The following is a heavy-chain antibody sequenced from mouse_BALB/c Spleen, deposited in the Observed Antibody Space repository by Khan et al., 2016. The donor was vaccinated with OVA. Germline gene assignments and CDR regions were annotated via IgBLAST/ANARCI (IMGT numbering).Heavy chain of an antibody. CDR3: GRGVLGLQTWFAY. D-gene: IGHD3-1*01. Sequence: VQLQQSGPELVKPGASVKMSCKASGYTFTSYDLHWVKQKPGQGLEWIGYINPYNDYNKNNEKFKGKATLTSDKSSSTAYMELSSLTSEDSAVYYCGRGVLGLQTWFAYWGQGTLVIVSA. V-gene: IGHV1S136*01. CDR2: INPYNDYN. J-gene: IGHJ3*01. CDR1: GYTFTSYD.